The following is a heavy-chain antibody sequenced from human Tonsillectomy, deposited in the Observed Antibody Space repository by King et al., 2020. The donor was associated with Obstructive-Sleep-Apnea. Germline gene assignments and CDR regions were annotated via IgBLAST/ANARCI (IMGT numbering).Heavy chain of an antibody. J-gene: IGHJ1*01. CDR3: ARSAAAGTNGVGYFQH. D-gene: IGHD6-13*01. V-gene: IGHV3-7*01. CDR2: IKQDGSEK. Sequence: VQLVESGGGLVQPGGSLRLSCAASGFTFSSYWMSWVRQAPGKGLEWVANIKQDGSEKYYVDSVKGRFTISRDNAKNSLYLQMNSLRAEDTAVYYCARSAAAGTNGVGYFQHWGQGTLVTVSS. CDR1: GFTFSSYW.